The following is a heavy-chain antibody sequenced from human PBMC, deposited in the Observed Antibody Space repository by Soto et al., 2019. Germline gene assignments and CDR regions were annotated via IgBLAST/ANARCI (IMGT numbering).Heavy chain of an antibody. V-gene: IGHV3-21*01. CDR3: ARDLQVAAGGASYYYYGMDV. J-gene: IGHJ6*02. CDR2: ISSSSSYI. CDR1: GFTFSSYS. D-gene: IGHD6-13*01. Sequence: EVQLVESGGGLVKPGGSLRLSCAASGFTFSSYSINWVRQAPGKGLEWVSSISSSSSYIYYADSVKGRFTISRDNAKNSLYLQMNSLRAEDTAVYYCARDLQVAAGGASYYYYGMDVWGQGTTVTVSS.